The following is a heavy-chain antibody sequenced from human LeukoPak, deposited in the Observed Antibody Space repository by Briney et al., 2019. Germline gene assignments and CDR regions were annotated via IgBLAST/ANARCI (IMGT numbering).Heavy chain of an antibody. J-gene: IGHJ5*02. D-gene: IGHD1-7*01. CDR1: GGSFSVYY. CDR3: ARNPRGNYGLDNWFDP. CDR2: IYTSGST. V-gene: IGHV4-59*10. Sequence: PSETLSLTCAVYGGSFSVYYWSWIRQPAGKGLEWIGRIYTSGSTNYNPSLKSRVTMSVDTSKNQFSLKLSSVTAADTAVYYCARNPRGNYGLDNWFDPWGQGTLVTVSS.